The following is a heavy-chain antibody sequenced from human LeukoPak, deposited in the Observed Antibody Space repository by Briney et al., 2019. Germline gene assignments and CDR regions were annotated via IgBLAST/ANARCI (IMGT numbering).Heavy chain of an antibody. Sequence: ASVKVSCKASGGTFSSYAISWVRQAPGQGLEWMGRIIPILGIANYAQKFQGRVTITADKSTSTAYVELSSLRSEDTAVYYCARDPTYSSGFDYWGQGTLVTVSS. CDR3: ARDPTYSSGFDY. CDR1: GGTFSSYA. J-gene: IGHJ4*02. D-gene: IGHD6-19*01. V-gene: IGHV1-69*04. CDR2: IIPILGIA.